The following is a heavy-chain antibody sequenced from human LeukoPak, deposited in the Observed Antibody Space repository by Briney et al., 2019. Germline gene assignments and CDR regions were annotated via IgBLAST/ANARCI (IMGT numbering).Heavy chain of an antibody. V-gene: IGHV4-31*03. CDR3: ARSQYYYDSSGWLFDY. D-gene: IGHD3-22*01. CDR1: GGSISSGGYY. CDR2: IYYSGST. J-gene: IGHJ4*02. Sequence: PSETLSLTCTVSGGSISSGGYYWSWIRQHPGKGLEWIGYIYYSGSTYYNPSLKSRVTISVDTSKNQFSLKLSSVTAADTAEYYCARSQYYYDSSGWLFDYWGQGTLVTVSS.